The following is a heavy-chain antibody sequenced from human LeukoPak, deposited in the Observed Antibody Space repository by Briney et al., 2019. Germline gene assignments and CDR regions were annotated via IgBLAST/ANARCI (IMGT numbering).Heavy chain of an antibody. J-gene: IGHJ5*02. CDR3: ARNALGATIGTWFDP. CDR1: GYSFTSYW. D-gene: IGHD5-12*01. CDR2: IYPGDSDT. Sequence: GESLKISCKGSGYSFTSYWIGWVRQMPGKGLEWMGIIYPGDSDTRYSPSFQGQVTISADKSISTAYLQWSSLKASDTAMYYCARNALGATIGTWFDPWGQGTLVTVSS. V-gene: IGHV5-51*01.